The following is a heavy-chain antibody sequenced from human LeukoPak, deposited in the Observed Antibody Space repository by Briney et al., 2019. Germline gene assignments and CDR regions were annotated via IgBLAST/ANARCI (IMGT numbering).Heavy chain of an antibody. V-gene: IGHV4-34*01. Sequence: LKPSETLSLTCAVYGGSFSGYYWSWIRQPPGKGLEWIGEINHSGSTNYNPSLKSRVTISVDTSKNQFSLKLTSVAAADTAVYYCARARYANAWYAFDIWGHGTMVTVSS. D-gene: IGHD2-2*01. CDR2: INHSGST. CDR1: GGSFSGYY. J-gene: IGHJ3*02. CDR3: ARARYANAWYAFDI.